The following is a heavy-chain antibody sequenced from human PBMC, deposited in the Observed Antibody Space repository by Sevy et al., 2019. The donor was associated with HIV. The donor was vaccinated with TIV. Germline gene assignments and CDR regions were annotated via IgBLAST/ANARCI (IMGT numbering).Heavy chain of an antibody. D-gene: IGHD2-2*01. V-gene: IGHV4-39*01. CDR3: ARPLGYCSSTSCYDDYYYYGMDV. CDR1: GGSISSSSYY. Sequence: SETLSLTCTVSGGSISSSSYYWGWIRQPPGKGLEWIGSIYYSGSTYYNPSLKSRVTISVDTSKTQFSLKLSSVTAADTAVYYCARPLGYCSSTSCYDDYYYYGMDVWGQGTTVTVSS. CDR2: IYYSGST. J-gene: IGHJ6*02.